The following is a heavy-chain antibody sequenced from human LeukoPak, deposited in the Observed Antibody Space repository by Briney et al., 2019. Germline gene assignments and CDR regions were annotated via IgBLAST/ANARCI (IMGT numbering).Heavy chain of an antibody. CDR2: ISYDGSNK. Sequence: PGGSLRLSCAASGFTFSSYGMHWVRQAPGKGLEWVAVISYDGSNKYYADSVKGRFTISRDNSKNTLYLQMNSLRAEDTAVYYCAKAPERYTVTTSFFDYRGQGTLVTVSS. V-gene: IGHV3-30*18. CDR3: AKAPERYTVTTSFFDY. CDR1: GFTFSSYG. J-gene: IGHJ4*02. D-gene: IGHD4-11*01.